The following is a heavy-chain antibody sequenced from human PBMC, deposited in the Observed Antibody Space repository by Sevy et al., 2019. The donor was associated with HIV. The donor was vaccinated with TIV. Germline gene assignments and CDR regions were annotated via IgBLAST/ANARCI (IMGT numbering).Heavy chain of an antibody. D-gene: IGHD1-26*01. CDR2: IGTAGDT. Sequence: GGSLRLSCAASGFTFSRYDMHWVRQATGKGLEWVSSIGTAGDTYYPGSVKGRFTISRENTKKSSYFKMNSLRTGDMDVYYCARGTRYSGSYYLGDDAFDIWGQGTMVTVSS. V-gene: IGHV3-13*01. J-gene: IGHJ3*02. CDR3: ARGTRYSGSYYLGDDAFDI. CDR1: GFTFSRYD.